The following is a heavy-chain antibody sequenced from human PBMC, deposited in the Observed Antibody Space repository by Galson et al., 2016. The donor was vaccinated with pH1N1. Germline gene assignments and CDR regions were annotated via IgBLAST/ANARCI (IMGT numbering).Heavy chain of an antibody. J-gene: IGHJ4*01. CDR1: GFTFSTYW. V-gene: IGHV3-74*01. CDR2: IKYDGSTT. CDR3: ARDLEWVLFDY. D-gene: IGHD3-3*01. Sequence: SLRLSCAASGFTFSTYWMHWVRQGPGQGLVWVARIKYDGSTTAYADSVKGRFTISRDNAKNTLYLDMNSLRVEDTAVYHCARDLEWVLFDYWGHGTLVTVSS.